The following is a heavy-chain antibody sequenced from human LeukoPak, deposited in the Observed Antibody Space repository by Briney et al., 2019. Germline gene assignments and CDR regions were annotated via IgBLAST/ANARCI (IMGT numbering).Heavy chain of an antibody. V-gene: IGHV1-69*01. J-gene: IGHJ4*02. CDR2: IIPIFVTA. Sequence: GSSVNVSFKASVGTFISYAISWLRQAPAQGLEWMGGIIPIFVTANYAQKFQGRGTITADEYTSTAYMELSSLRSEDTAVYYCARQERLAYYFDYWGRGTLVTVSS. CDR1: VGTFISYA. CDR3: ARQERLAYYFDY.